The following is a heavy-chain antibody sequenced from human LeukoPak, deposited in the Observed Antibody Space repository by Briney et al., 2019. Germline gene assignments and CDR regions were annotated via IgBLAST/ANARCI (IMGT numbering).Heavy chain of an antibody. CDR2: IRYDGSNK. J-gene: IGHJ4*02. CDR1: GFTFISYG. D-gene: IGHD6-6*01. Sequence: GGSLRLSCAASGFTFISYGMHWVRQAPGKGLEWVAFIRYDGSNKYYADSVKGRFIISRDNSRDTLYLQMNSLRAEDTAVYYCAIRGVSSNSLFDHWGQGTLVTVSS. CDR3: AIRGVSSNSLFDH. V-gene: IGHV3-30*02.